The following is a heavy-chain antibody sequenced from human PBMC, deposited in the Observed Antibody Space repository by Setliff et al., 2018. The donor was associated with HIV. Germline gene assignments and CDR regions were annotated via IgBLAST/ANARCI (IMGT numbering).Heavy chain of an antibody. Sequence: GGSLRLSCAASGFTFSNYWMTWVRQAPGKGLEWVANIKQDGSQKYYVDSVEGRFTISRDNAKNSLYLQMYSLRAEDTAVYYCARDAEVGTTYFDYWGQGTQVTVSS. D-gene: IGHD1-26*01. CDR1: GFTFSNYW. CDR3: ARDAEVGTTYFDY. J-gene: IGHJ4*02. V-gene: IGHV3-7*03. CDR2: IKQDGSQK.